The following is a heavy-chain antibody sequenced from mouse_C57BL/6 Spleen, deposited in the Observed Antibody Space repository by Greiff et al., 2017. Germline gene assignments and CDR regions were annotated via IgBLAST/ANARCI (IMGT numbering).Heavy chain of an antibody. V-gene: IGHV1-80*01. J-gene: IGHJ2*01. CDR3: ARGWDGYFDY. CDR1: GYAFSSYW. D-gene: IGHD4-1*01. CDR2: LYPGDGDT. Sequence: QVQLQQSGAELVKPGASVKISCKASGYAFSSYWMNWVKQRPGQGLEVIGQLYPGDGDTNYNGKFKGKATLTADKSSSTAYMQLSSLTSEDSAVYFCARGWDGYFDYWGQGTTLTVSS.